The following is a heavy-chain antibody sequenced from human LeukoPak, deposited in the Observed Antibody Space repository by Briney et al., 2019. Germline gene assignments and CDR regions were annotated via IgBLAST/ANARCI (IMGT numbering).Heavy chain of an antibody. CDR3: ARGRDIVVVPAATSPVIGAFDI. Sequence: SVKVSCKASGGTFSSYAISWVRQAPGQGLEWMGGIIPIFGTANYAQKFQGRVTITTDESTSTAYMELSSLRSEDTAVYYCARGRDIVVVPAATSPVIGAFDIWGQGKMVTVSS. J-gene: IGHJ3*02. CDR2: IIPIFGTA. V-gene: IGHV1-69*05. D-gene: IGHD2-2*01. CDR1: GGTFSSYA.